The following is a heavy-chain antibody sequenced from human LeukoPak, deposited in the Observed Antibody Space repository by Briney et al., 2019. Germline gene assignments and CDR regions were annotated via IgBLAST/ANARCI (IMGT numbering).Heavy chain of an antibody. V-gene: IGHV3-21*06. CDR2: ISSSTGYT. CDR1: EFIFSDYS. CDR3: AKEGFDS. Sequence: GGSLRLSCAGLEFIFSDYSMNWVRQAPGKGLEWVSSISSSTGYTYYADSVKGRFIISRDNAKNSLFLQMNSLRAEDTAVYYCAKEGFDSWGQGTLVTVSS. J-gene: IGHJ4*02.